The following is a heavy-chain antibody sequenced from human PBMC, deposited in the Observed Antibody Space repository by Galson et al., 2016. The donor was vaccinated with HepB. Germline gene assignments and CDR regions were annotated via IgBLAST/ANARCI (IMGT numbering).Heavy chain of an antibody. Sequence: SLRLSCAASGFNFNNYAMHWVRQAPGKGLEWVSSISWNSDSIGYADSVKGRFTIARDNARNSLFLQMNSLRPDDTAFYYCAKDGYSSGWDLYYFHWWGQGTLVTVSS. V-gene: IGHV3-9*01. D-gene: IGHD5-18*01. CDR1: GFNFNNYA. J-gene: IGHJ4*02. CDR3: AKDGYSSGWDLYYFHW. CDR2: ISWNSDSI.